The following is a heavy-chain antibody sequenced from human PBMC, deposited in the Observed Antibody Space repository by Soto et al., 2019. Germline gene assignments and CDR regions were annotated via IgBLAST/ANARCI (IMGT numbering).Heavy chain of an antibody. V-gene: IGHV1-18*01. Sequence: ASVKVSCKASGYTFTSYGISWVRQAPGQGLEWMGWISAYNGNTNYAQKLQGRVTMTTDTSTSTAYMELRSLRSDDTAVYYCARHGLIYYGSGSFYYYYGMDVWGQGTTVTV. CDR1: GYTFTSYG. J-gene: IGHJ6*02. CDR2: ISAYNGNT. D-gene: IGHD3-10*01. CDR3: ARHGLIYYGSGSFYYYYGMDV.